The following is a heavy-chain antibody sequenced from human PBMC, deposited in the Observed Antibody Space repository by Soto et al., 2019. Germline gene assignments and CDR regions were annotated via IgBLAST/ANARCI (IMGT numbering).Heavy chain of an antibody. CDR3: ARDEAYTWNDGGGFDP. J-gene: IGHJ5*02. CDR1: GYTFTSYG. V-gene: IGHV1-18*01. CDR2: ISAYNGNT. Sequence: QVQLVQSGAEVKKPGASVKVSCKASGYTFTSYGISWVRQASGQGLEWMEWISAYNGNTKYAQKLQGRVTMTPDTSTGTAYMEQRSLRSDDTAVYSWARDEAYTWNDGGGFDPWGQGTLVTVSS. D-gene: IGHD1-1*01.